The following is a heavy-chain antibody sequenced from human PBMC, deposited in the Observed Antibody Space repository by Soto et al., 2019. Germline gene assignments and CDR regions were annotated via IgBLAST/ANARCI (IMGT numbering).Heavy chain of an antibody. CDR3: ARDRYSSGWLDAFDI. V-gene: IGHV3-53*04. Sequence: EVQLVESGGGLVQPGGSLRLSCAASGFTVSSNYMSWVRQAPGTGLEWVSVIFTGGSTYYADSVQGRFTISRHSSKNTVYLQMNSLRAEDTAVYYCARDRYSSGWLDAFDIWGQGTMVTVSS. CDR2: IFTGGST. D-gene: IGHD6-19*01. J-gene: IGHJ3*02. CDR1: GFTVSSNY.